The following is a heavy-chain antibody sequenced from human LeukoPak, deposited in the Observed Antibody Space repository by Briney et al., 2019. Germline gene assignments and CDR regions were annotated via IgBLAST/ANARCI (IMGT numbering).Heavy chain of an antibody. Sequence: SGGSLRLSCAASGFTFSDYYMSWIRQAPGKGLEWVSYISSSGNTTYHADSVKGRFTISRDNAKNSLYLQVSSLRAEDTAVYYCARDGGSSWYFDYWGQGTLVTVSS. CDR2: ISSSGNTT. D-gene: IGHD6-13*01. CDR3: ARDGGSSWYFDY. J-gene: IGHJ4*02. V-gene: IGHV3-11*04. CDR1: GFTFSDYY.